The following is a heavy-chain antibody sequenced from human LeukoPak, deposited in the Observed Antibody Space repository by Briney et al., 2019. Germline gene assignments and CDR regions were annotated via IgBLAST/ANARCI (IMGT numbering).Heavy chain of an antibody. Sequence: AASVKVSCKASGYTFTSYHITWVRQAPGQGLEWMGGIIPIFGTANYAQKFQGRVTITADKSTSTAYMELSSLRSEDTAVYYCARAVGYYYYYMDVWGKGTTVTVSS. CDR3: ARAVGYYYYYMDV. CDR1: GYTFTSYH. CDR2: IIPIFGTA. V-gene: IGHV1-69*06. J-gene: IGHJ6*03.